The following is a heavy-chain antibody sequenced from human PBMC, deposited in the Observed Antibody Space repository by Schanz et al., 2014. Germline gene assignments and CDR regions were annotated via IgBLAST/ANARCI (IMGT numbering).Heavy chain of an antibody. CDR1: GFTFSSYA. Sequence: EMQLLESGGGLIQPGGSLRLSCAASGFTFSSYAMSWVRQAPGKGLEWVSVIGVDGTTTYYADSVKGRFTISRDNSKNTLYLQMNSLRPEDTAVYYCARGGFGEVSYFDYWGQGSLVTVSS. D-gene: IGHD3-10*01. J-gene: IGHJ4*02. CDR2: IGVDGTTT. CDR3: ARGGFGEVSYFDY. V-gene: IGHV3-23*01.